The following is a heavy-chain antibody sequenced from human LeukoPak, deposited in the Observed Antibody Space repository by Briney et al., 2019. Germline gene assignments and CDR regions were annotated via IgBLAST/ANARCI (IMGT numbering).Heavy chain of an antibody. CDR2: IYHSGST. J-gene: IGHJ4*02. V-gene: IGHV4-4*02. Sequence: PSETLSLTCSVSGGSITGNNWWGWVRQPPGTGLEWIGEIYHSGSTRYNPSLKSRVTISVDKSKNQFSLQLSSVTAADTAVYFRARRDFNTNCFYWGQGTLVTVSS. CDR3: ARRDFNTNCFY. D-gene: IGHD2-21*01. CDR1: GGSITGNNW.